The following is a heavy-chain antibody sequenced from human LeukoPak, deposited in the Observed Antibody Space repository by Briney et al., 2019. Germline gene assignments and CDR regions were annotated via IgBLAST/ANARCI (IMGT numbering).Heavy chain of an antibody. V-gene: IGHV3-21*01. CDR1: GFTFSNYG. J-gene: IGHJ4*02. CDR2: ISSSSSYI. D-gene: IGHD6-6*01. CDR3: AKVLEQLVPDY. Sequence: GGSLRLSCAASGFTFSNYGMNWVRQAPGKGLEWVSYISSSSSYIYYADSVKGRFTISRDNAKNSLYLQMNSLRAEDTAVYYCAKVLEQLVPDYWGQGTLVAVSS.